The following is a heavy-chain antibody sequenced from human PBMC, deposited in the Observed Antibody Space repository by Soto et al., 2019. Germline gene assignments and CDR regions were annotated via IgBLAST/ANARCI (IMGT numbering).Heavy chain of an antibody. CDR1: GGSISSSSYY. D-gene: IGHD3-3*01. CDR3: ARVIVDYDFWSGYPPRLFGMDV. Sequence: PSETLSLTCTVSGGSISSSSYYWGWIRHPPGKGLEWIGEIYHSGSTNYNPSLKSRVTISVDKSKNQFSLKLSSVTAADTAVYYCARVIVDYDFWSGYPPRLFGMDVRAQGTTVTVSS. CDR2: IYHSGST. J-gene: IGHJ6*02. V-gene: IGHV4-39*07.